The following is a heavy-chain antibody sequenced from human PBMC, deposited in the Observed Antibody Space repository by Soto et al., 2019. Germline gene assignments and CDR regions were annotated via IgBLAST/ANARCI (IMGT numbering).Heavy chain of an antibody. CDR2: INHSGSI. CDR1: GGSFSGHY. D-gene: IGHD3-22*01. CDR3: ARGNGMILAVQGDAPDKKYLDS. J-gene: IGHJ4*02. Sequence: LSLTCAVYGGSFSGHYWSWIRQPPGKGLEWIGEINHSGSINYNPSLKSRVTISVDTSKNQFSLKLRSVTAADTAIYYCARGNGMILAVQGDAPDKKYLDSWSQGTLVTVSS. V-gene: IGHV4-34*01.